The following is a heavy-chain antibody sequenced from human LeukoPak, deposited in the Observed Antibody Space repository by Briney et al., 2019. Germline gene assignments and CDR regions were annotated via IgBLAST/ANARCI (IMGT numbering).Heavy chain of an antibody. CDR1: GGTFSSYA. J-gene: IGHJ6*03. CDR2: IIPIFGTA. Sequence: SVKVSCKASGGTFSSYAISWVRQAPGQGLEWMGGIIPIFGTANYAQKFQGRVTITADESTSTAYMELSSLRSEDTAVYYCARDKGREIEGNYYYYYYMDVWGKGTTVTVSS. CDR3: ARDKGREIEGNYYYYYYMDV. V-gene: IGHV1-69*13. D-gene: IGHD1-26*01.